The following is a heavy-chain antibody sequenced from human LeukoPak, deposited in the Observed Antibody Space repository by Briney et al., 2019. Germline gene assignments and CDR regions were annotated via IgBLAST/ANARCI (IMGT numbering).Heavy chain of an antibody. CDR2: INHSGST. CDR1: GGSFSGYY. CDR3: ARARGTVAIDY. D-gene: IGHD5-12*01. Sequence: SETLSLTCAVYGGSFSGYYWSWIRQPPGKGLEWIGEINHSGSTNYNPSLKSRVTVSVDTSKNQFSLKLTSVIAADTAVYYCARARGTVAIDYWGQGTLVTVSS. J-gene: IGHJ4*02. V-gene: IGHV4-34*01.